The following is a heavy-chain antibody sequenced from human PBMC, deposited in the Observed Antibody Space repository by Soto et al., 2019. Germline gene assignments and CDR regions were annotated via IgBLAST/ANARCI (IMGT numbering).Heavy chain of an antibody. V-gene: IGHV1-18*04. CDR3: ARVVPGAVPWFDS. CDR1: GYTFTVYD. J-gene: IGHJ5*01. D-gene: IGHD3-10*02. Sequence: ASVKVSCKTSGYTFTVYDVTWVRQTPGRGLEWMGWIAPYNGNTHYAPHLQGRITLATDTSTNTAYLDLTNLTSDDTAMYYCARVVPGAVPWFDSWGLGTPVTVSS. CDR2: IAPYNGNT.